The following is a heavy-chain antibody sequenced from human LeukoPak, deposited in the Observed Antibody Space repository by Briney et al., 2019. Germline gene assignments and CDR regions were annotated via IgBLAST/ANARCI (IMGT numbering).Heavy chain of an antibody. V-gene: IGHV1-18*01. Sequence: ASVKVSCKASGYTFTNYGISWVRQAPGQGLEWMGWISGYNGNTNYAQRLQGRVTMTTDTSTSTGYMELRSLRSDDTAVYYCARPSLWFGELLPFDPWGQGTLVTVSS. CDR2: ISGYNGNT. J-gene: IGHJ5*02. CDR3: ARPSLWFGELLPFDP. D-gene: IGHD3-10*01. CDR1: GYTFTNYG.